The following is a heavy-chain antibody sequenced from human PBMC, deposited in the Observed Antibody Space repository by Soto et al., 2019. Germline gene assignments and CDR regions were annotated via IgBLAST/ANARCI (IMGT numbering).Heavy chain of an antibody. V-gene: IGHV4-30-4*01. Sequence: SETLSLTCTVSGGSISSGDYYWSWIRQPPGKGLEWIGYIYYSGSTFYNPSLKNRVTISLDTSKIQFSLKLSSVTAADTAVYYCAREGDSSGYFDYWGQGTLVTVSS. J-gene: IGHJ4*02. CDR3: AREGDSSGYFDY. CDR2: IYYSGST. CDR1: GGSISSGDYY. D-gene: IGHD3-22*01.